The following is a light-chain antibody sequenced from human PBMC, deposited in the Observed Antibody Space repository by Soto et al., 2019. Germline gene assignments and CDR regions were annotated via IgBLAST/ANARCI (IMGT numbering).Light chain of an antibody. V-gene: IGKV3-11*01. CDR2: DAS. CDR3: QHYNSYSEA. J-gene: IGKJ1*01. Sequence: EIVLNQSPATLSLSPGERATLSCWASQSVSSYLAWYQHKPGQAPRLLIYDASNRATGIPARFSGSGSGTEFTLTISSLQPDDFATYYCQHYNSYSEAFGQGTKVDIK. CDR1: QSVSSY.